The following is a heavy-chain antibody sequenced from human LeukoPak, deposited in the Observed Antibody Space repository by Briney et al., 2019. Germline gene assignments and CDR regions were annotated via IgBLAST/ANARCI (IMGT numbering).Heavy chain of an antibody. CDR1: GFSLSGYW. CDR3: ARGGYSFDY. V-gene: IGHV3-7*01. CDR2: LHADGNEK. Sequence: GGSLRLSWAAYGFSLSGYWMSWVRQAPRKGLEWVARLHADGNEKYFVHSVKGRFTVSRDNAKNSLYLQMNSLRVEDTAVYYCARGGYSFDYLGQGTLVTVSS. D-gene: IGHD5-12*01. J-gene: IGHJ4*02.